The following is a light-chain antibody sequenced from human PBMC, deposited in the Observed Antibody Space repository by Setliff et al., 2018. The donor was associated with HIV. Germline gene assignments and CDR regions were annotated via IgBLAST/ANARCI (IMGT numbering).Light chain of an antibody. CDR2: EGI. J-gene: IGLJ1*01. V-gene: IGLV2-14*02. CDR1: SSDVGSYNL. CDR3: CSYTSSSTSV. Sequence: PASVSGSPGQSITISCTGTSSDVGSYNLVSWYQQHPNKAPKLMVYEGIKRPSGVSNRFSGSKSGNTASLTISGLQVEDEGDYYCCSYTSSSTSVFGTGTKVTVL.